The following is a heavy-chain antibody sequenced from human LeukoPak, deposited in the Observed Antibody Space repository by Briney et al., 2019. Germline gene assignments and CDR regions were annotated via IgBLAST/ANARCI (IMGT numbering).Heavy chain of an antibody. CDR3: ARVDYGPGWEYARGGWFDP. Sequence: SGTLSLTCTVSGGSISSGGYYWSWIRQHPGKGLEWIGYIYYSGSTYYNPSLKSRVTISVDTSKNQFSLKLSSVTAADTAVYYCARVDYGPGWEYARGGWFDPWGQGTLVTVSS. J-gene: IGHJ5*02. V-gene: IGHV4-31*03. D-gene: IGHD3-16*01. CDR2: IYYSGST. CDR1: GGSISSGGYY.